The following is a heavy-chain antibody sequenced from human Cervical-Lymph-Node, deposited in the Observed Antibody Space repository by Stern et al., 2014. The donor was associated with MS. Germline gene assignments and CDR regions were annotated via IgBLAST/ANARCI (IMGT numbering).Heavy chain of an antibody. D-gene: IGHD5-24*01. CDR3: AREGGEMATTQLAFDY. J-gene: IGHJ4*02. V-gene: IGHV1-2*02. CDR2: INPNSGDT. Sequence: VQLVESGAEVKNPGASVKVSCKASGYTFTGYFMHWGRQAPGQGLEWMAYINPNSGDTNYAQKFQGRVTVTRDTSISTAYMELTSLTSDDTALYYCAREGGEMATTQLAFDYWGQGTLVTVSS. CDR1: GYTFTGYF.